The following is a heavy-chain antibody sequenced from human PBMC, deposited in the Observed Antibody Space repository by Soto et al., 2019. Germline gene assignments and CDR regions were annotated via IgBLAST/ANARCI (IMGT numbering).Heavy chain of an antibody. CDR3: ARERGLGGFYSGYDL. Sequence: QVQLQESGPGLVKPSETLSLTCTVSGGSISSYYWSWIRQPPGKGLEWIGYIYYNGSTNYNPSLKSRVTISVDTSKNKFSLKLSSVTAADTAVYYCARERGLGGFYSGYDLWGQGTLVTVSS. CDR1: GGSISSYY. D-gene: IGHD5-12*01. V-gene: IGHV4-59*01. J-gene: IGHJ5*02. CDR2: IYYNGST.